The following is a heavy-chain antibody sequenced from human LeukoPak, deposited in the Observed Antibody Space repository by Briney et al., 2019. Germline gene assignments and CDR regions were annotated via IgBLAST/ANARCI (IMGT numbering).Heavy chain of an antibody. CDR1: GFTFSSYA. CDR3: ARALGQQLLSWFDP. D-gene: IGHD6-13*01. Sequence: ARSLKLSCSASGFTFSSYAMHWVRQAPGRGLEWVAILWYDGTTKAYADSVKGRFTISRDNSKNTLYLQMNSLRAEDTAVYYCARALGQQLLSWFDPWGQGTLVTVSS. CDR2: LWYDGTTK. J-gene: IGHJ5*02. V-gene: IGHV3-33*01.